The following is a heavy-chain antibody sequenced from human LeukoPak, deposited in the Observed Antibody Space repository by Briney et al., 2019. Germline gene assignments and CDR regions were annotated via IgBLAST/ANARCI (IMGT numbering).Heavy chain of an antibody. CDR3: ARHVSGYCSGGSCYSVRWFDP. J-gene: IGHJ5*02. CDR2: IYYSGST. V-gene: IGHV4-39*01. CDR1: GGSISSNSHY. D-gene: IGHD2-15*01. Sequence: PSETLSLTCTVSGGSISSNSHYWGWIRQPPGKGLEWIGSIYYSGSTYYNPSLKSRVTISVDTSKNQFSLKLSSVTAADTAVYYCARHVSGYCSGGSCYSVRWFDPWGQGTLVTVSS.